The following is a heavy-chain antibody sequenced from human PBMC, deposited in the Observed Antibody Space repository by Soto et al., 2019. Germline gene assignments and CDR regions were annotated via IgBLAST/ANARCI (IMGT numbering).Heavy chain of an antibody. J-gene: IGHJ4*02. CDR3: ATEASNSSGPNPLAY. Sequence: GASVKVSCKASGYTFTSYSMHWVRQAPGQRLEWMGWINAGNGNTKYSQKFQGRVTITRDTSASTAYMELSSLRADDTAIYYCATEASNSSGPNPLAYWGQRTLVTVSS. CDR1: GYTFTSYS. CDR2: INAGNGNT. D-gene: IGHD2-8*01. V-gene: IGHV1-3*01.